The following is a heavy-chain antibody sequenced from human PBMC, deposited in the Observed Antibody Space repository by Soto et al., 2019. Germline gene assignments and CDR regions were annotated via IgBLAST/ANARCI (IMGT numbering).Heavy chain of an antibody. J-gene: IGHJ4*02. CDR2: ITSSGRAM. CDR3: ARMFTRYDPLYYFDY. V-gene: IGHV3-11*01. Sequence: QVQLVESGGGLVKPGGSLRLSCAASGFSFSDSYMSWMRQGPGKGLEWASSITSSGRAMFYADSVKGRFTISRDNAKNSLYLQMNSLRAEDTAVYYCARMFTRYDPLYYFDYWGQGTLVTVSS. CDR1: GFSFSDSY. D-gene: IGHD1-1*01.